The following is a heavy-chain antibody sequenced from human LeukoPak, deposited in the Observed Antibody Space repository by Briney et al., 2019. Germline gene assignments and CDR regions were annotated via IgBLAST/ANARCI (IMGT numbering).Heavy chain of an antibody. CDR2: IYYSGST. CDR3: ARGSAYYYDSSGYPTFDY. CDR1: DGSISSYY. V-gene: IGHV4-59*01. J-gene: IGHJ4*02. D-gene: IGHD3-22*01. Sequence: SETLSLTCTVSDGSISSYYRSWIRQPPGKGLEWIGYIYYSGSTNYNTSLKSRVTISVDTSKNQFSLKLSSVTAADTAVYYCARGSAYYYDSSGYPTFDYWGQGTLVTVSS.